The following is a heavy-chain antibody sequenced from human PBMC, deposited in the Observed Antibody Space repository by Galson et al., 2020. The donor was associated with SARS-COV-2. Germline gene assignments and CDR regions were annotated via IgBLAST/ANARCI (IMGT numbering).Heavy chain of an antibody. D-gene: IGHD5-12*01. CDR2: IRDKSKSYTT. J-gene: IGHJ4*02. V-gene: IGHV3-72*01. Sequence: GESLKISCAASGFIFSDHYMDWVRQPPGKGLEWVGRIRDKSKSYTTDYAASVKSRFTVSRDDSKNSLYLQLNDLKTEDTAVYYCIRVGDMATMNRAFDYWGQGTLVTVSS. CDR3: IRVGDMATMNRAFDY. CDR1: GFIFSDHY.